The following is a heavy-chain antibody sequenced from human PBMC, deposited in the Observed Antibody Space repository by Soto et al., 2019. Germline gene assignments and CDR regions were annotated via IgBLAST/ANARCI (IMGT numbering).Heavy chain of an antibody. CDR2: IYYSGST. CDR3: ARDEVVRGAGNYGDYGWNYYGMDV. V-gene: IGHV4-30-4*01. J-gene: IGHJ6*02. CDR1: GGSISSGDYY. D-gene: IGHD4-17*01. Sequence: QVQLQESGPGLVKPSQTLSLTCTFSGGSISSGDYYWSWIRQPPGKGLEWIGYIYYSGSTYYNPSLKSPVTIPVDTSKNQFSLKLSSVTDADTAVYYCARDEVVRGAGNYGDYGWNYYGMDVWGQGTTVTVSS.